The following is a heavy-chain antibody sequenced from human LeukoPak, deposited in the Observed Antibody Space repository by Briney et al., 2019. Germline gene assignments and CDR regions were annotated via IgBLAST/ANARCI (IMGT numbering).Heavy chain of an antibody. Sequence: GGSLRLSCAASGFTFSSYWMSWVRQAPGKGLEWVANIKQDGSEKYYVDSVKGRFTISRDNAKNSLYLQMNSLRAEDTAVYYCAKDVPSMAAPFDHWGQGALVTVSS. CDR3: AKDVPSMAAPFDH. CDR2: IKQDGSEK. J-gene: IGHJ4*02. D-gene: IGHD5-24*01. CDR1: GFTFSSYW. V-gene: IGHV3-7*01.